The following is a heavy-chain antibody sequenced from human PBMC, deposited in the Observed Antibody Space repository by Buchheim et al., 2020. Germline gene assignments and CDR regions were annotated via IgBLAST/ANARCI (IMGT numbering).Heavy chain of an antibody. D-gene: IGHD1-26*01. CDR3: AKMNNIGRCDY. V-gene: IGHV3-23*01. J-gene: IGHJ4*02. Sequence: EVQLLESGGGLVQPGGSLRLSCAASGLTFSNSAMSWVRQAPGKGLEWVSAITGDGAYRFHADSVKGRFTISRDNSKDTLYLQMDSLRADDTAVYYCAKMNNIGRCDYWGQGTL. CDR1: GLTFSNSA. CDR2: ITGDGAYR.